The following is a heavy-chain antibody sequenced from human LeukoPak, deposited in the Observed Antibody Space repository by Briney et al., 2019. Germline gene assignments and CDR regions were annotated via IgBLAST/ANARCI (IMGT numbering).Heavy chain of an antibody. CDR2: ISSNGGST. V-gene: IGHV3-64D*06. CDR3: VKARSSYSGSWSWFDP. J-gene: IGHJ5*02. CDR1: GFTFSSYA. Sequence: GGSLRLSCSASGFTFSSYAMHWVRQAPGKGLEYVSAISSNGGSTYYADSVKGRFIISRDNSKNTLYLQMSSLRAEDTAIYYCVKARSSYSGSWSWFDPWGQGTLVTVSS. D-gene: IGHD6-13*01.